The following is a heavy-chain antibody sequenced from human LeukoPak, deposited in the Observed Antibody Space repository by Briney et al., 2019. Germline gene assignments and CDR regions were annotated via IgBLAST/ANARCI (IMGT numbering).Heavy chain of an antibody. D-gene: IGHD3-22*01. V-gene: IGHV3-23*01. CDR1: GFTFSSYA. CDR3: AKDPRSGYYYDSSGYYYFEN. J-gene: IGHJ4*02. Sequence: GASLRLSCAASGFTFSSYAMSWVRQAPGKGLEWVSAISGSGGSTCYADSVKGRFTISRDNSKNTLYLQMNSLRAEDTAVYYCAKDPRSGYYYDSSGYYYFENWGQGTLVTVSS. CDR2: ISGSGGST.